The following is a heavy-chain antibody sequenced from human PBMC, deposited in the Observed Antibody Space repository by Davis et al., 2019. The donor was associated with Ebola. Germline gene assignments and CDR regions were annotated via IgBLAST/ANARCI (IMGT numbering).Heavy chain of an antibody. CDR1: GFTFSTYS. Sequence: GGSLRLSCAASGFTFSTYSMSWVRQAPGKGLEWVSVIYSGGSTYYADSVKGRFTISRDNSKNTLYLQMNSLRAEDTAVYYCARALGWFGELDWFDPWGQGTLVTVSS. CDR2: IYSGGST. D-gene: IGHD3-10*01. V-gene: IGHV3-66*01. J-gene: IGHJ5*02. CDR3: ARALGWFGELDWFDP.